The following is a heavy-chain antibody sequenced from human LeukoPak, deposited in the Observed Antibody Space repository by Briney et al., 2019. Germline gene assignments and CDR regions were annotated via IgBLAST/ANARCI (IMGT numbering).Heavy chain of an antibody. V-gene: IGHV1-18*01. Sequence: RASVKVSCKASGYTFTSYGISWVRQAPGQGLEWMGWISAYNGNTNYTQKLQGRVTMTTDTSTSTAYMELRSLRSDDTAVYYCARDGPDYGDYVNFDYWGQGTLVTVSS. CDR1: GYTFTSYG. D-gene: IGHD4-17*01. CDR3: ARDGPDYGDYVNFDY. J-gene: IGHJ4*02. CDR2: ISAYNGNT.